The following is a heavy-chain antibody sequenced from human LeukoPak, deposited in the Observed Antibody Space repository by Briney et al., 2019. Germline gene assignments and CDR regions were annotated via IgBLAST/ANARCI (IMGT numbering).Heavy chain of an antibody. V-gene: IGHV3-21*01. D-gene: IGHD2-15*01. CDR3: ARDWGYCSGGSCYSRHYGMDV. J-gene: IGHJ6*02. CDR1: GFTFSSYS. CDR2: ISSSSSYI. Sequence: GGSLRLSCAASGFTFSSYSMNWVRQAPGKGLEWVSSISSSSSYIYYADSVKGRFTISRDNAKNSPYLRMNSLRAEDTAVYYCARDWGYCSGGSCYSRHYGMDVWGQGTTVTVSS.